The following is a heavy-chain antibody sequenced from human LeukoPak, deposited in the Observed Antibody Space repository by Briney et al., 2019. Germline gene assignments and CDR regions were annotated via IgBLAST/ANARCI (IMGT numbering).Heavy chain of an antibody. Sequence: GGSLRLSCAASGFTFSSYGMHWVRQAPGKGLEWVAVISYDGSNKYYADSVKGRFTISRDNSKNTLYLQMNSLRAEDTAVYYCARGSATKLKGYFDYWGQGTLVTVSS. CDR3: ARGSATKLKGYFDY. V-gene: IGHV3-30*03. CDR1: GFTFSSYG. J-gene: IGHJ4*02. CDR2: ISYDGSNK. D-gene: IGHD1-26*01.